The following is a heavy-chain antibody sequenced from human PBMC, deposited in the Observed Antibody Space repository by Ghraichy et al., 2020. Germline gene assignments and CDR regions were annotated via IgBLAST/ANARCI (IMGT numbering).Heavy chain of an antibody. Sequence: GGSLRLSCAASGFTFHSFAMTWVRQAPGKGLEWVGFISRTGDVTEYADSVKGRFTISRENSNTTLYLQMNSVRADDTAVYYCVKSLLSGLYLWFDPWGQGTLVTVSS. D-gene: IGHD3-16*01. CDR2: ISRTGDVT. CDR3: VKSLLSGLYLWFDP. J-gene: IGHJ5*02. CDR1: GFTFHSFA. V-gene: IGHV3-23*01.